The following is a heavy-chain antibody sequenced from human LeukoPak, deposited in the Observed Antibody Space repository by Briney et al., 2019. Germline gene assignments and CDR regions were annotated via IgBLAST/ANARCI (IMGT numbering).Heavy chain of an antibody. J-gene: IGHJ4*02. CDR3: ARDPGSGYEEHFDY. CDR2: ISSSGSTM. V-gene: IGHV3-11*01. CDR1: GFIFSDYY. Sequence: GGSLRLSCAASGFIFSDYYMSWIRQAPGKGLERVSYISSSGSTMYYTDSVKGRFTISRDNAKDSLYLQMNSLRAEDTAVYYCARDPGSGYEEHFDYWGQGTLVTVSS. D-gene: IGHD5-12*01.